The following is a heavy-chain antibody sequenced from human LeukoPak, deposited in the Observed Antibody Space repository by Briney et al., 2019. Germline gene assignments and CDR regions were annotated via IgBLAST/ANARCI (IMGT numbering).Heavy chain of an antibody. D-gene: IGHD3-10*01. V-gene: IGHV1-3*01. J-gene: IGHJ4*02. Sequence: GASVTVSCTASGYTFTIYAMHWVRQAPGQRLEWMGWINAGNGNTKYSQKFQGRVTITRDTSASTAYMELSSLRSEDTAVYYCARSNRYYYGSGSYYHDYWGQGTLVTVSS. CDR1: GYTFTIYA. CDR2: INAGNGNT. CDR3: ARSNRYYYGSGSYYHDY.